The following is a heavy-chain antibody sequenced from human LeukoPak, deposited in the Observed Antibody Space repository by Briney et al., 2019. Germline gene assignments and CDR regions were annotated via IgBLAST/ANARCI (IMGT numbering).Heavy chain of an antibody. V-gene: IGHV1-2*02. Sequence: ASVKVSCKASGYTFTVYYMHWVRQAPGQGLEWMGWINPNSGGTNYAQKFQGRVTMTRDTSISTAYMELSRLRSDDTAVYYCARWILSNPNWFDPWGRGTLVTVSS. CDR1: GYTFTVYY. CDR3: ARWILSNPNWFDP. J-gene: IGHJ5*02. D-gene: IGHD2-2*03. CDR2: INPNSGGT.